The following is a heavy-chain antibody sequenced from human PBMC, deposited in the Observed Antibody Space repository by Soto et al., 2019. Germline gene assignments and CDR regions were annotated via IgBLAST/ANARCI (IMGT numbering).Heavy chain of an antibody. D-gene: IGHD5-12*01. J-gene: IGHJ4*02. V-gene: IGHV3-33*01. Sequence: LRLSCVASGFNFGNFGMHWVRQAPGKGLEWLTVISNDENIKQDSVRGRFAIARDNSKNTLYLHLTSLRAEDTAIYYCARGLRGVLDYWGQGTLVTVS. CDR1: GFNFGNFG. CDR2: ISNDENIK. CDR3: ARGLRGVLDY.